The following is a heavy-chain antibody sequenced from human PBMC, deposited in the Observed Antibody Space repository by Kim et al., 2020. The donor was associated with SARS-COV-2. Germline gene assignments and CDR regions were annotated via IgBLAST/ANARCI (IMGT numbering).Heavy chain of an antibody. J-gene: IGHJ1*01. V-gene: IGHV4-34*01. CDR3: ARSKYSGFRFQH. CDR2: INHSGST. D-gene: IGHD5-12*01. Sequence: SETLSLTCAVYGGSFSGYYWSWIRQPPGKGLEWIGEINHSGSTNYNPSLKSRVTISVDTSKNQFSLKLSSVTAADTAVYYCARSKYSGFRFQHWGQGTLVTVSS. CDR1: GGSFSGYY.